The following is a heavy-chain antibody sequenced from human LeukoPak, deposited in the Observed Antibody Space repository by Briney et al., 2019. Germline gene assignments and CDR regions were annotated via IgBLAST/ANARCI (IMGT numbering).Heavy chain of an antibody. J-gene: IGHJ4*02. V-gene: IGHV1-3*01. CDR1: GGTFSSYA. CDR3: ARDCAHFDY. Sequence: ASVKVSCKASGGTFSSYAISWVRQAPGQRLEWMGWINAGNGNTKYSQKFQGRVTITRDTSASTAYMELSSLRSEDTAVYYCARDCAHFDYWGQGTLVTVSS. CDR2: INAGNGNT.